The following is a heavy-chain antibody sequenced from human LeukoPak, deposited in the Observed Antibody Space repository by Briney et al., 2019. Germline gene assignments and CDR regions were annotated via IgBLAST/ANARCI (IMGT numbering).Heavy chain of an antibody. CDR3: ARGGIAATRTENYYYYMDV. V-gene: IGHV1-69*05. CDR2: IIPIFGTA. CDR1: RGTFSSYA. Sequence: SVKVSCKASRGTFSSYAISWVRQAPGQGLEWMGGIIPIFGTANYAQKFQGRVTITTDESTSTAYMELSSLRSEDTAVYYCARGGIAATRTENYYYYMDVWGKGTTVTVSS. D-gene: IGHD6-13*01. J-gene: IGHJ6*03.